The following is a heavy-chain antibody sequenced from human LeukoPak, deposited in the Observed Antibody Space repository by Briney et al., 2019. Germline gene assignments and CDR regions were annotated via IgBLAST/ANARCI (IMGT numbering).Heavy chain of an antibody. V-gene: IGHV1-2*02. J-gene: IGHJ5*02. CDR2: INPNSGGT. D-gene: IGHD3-3*01. Sequence: ASVKVSCKASGYTFTGYYMHWVRPAPGQGLEWMGWINPNSGGTNYAQKFQGRVTMTRDTSISTAYMELSRLRSDDTAVYYCARGWTIFGVVIQNWFDPWGQGTLVTVSS. CDR3: ARGWTIFGVVIQNWFDP. CDR1: GYTFTGYY.